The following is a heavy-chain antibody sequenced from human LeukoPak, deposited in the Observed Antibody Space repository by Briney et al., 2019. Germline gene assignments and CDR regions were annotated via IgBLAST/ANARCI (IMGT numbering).Heavy chain of an antibody. CDR3: ARGLTPTVVTDY. J-gene: IGHJ4*02. CDR2: INHSGST. CDR1: GGSFSGYY. V-gene: IGHV4-34*01. Sequence: SETLSLTCAVYGGSFSGYYWSWIRQPPGKGLGWIGEINHSGSTNYNPSLKSRVTISVDTSKNQFSLKLSSVTAADTAVYYCARGLTPTVVTDYWGQGTLVTVSS. D-gene: IGHD4-23*01.